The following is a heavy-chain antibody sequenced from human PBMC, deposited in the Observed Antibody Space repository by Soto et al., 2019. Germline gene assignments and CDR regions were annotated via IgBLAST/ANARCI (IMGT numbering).Heavy chain of an antibody. Sequence: EVQLVESGGGLVKPGGSLRLSCAASGFTFRTYGMNWVRRAPGGGLEWVASISSSGSFIYYADSVKGRFIISRDDAEKSLYLQMNSLRAEDTALYYCAREPEGIAAALDYWGRGTLVTVSS. CDR2: ISSSGSFI. D-gene: IGHD6-13*01. CDR1: GFTFRTYG. CDR3: AREPEGIAAALDY. V-gene: IGHV3-21*01. J-gene: IGHJ4*02.